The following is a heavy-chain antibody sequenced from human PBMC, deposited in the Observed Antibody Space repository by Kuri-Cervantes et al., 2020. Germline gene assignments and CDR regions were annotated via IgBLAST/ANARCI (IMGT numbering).Heavy chain of an antibody. V-gene: IGHV3-74*01. CDR3: ARANLPCFDWLFSDAFDI. Sequence: GESLKISCAASGFTFSSYWMHWVRQAPGKGLVWVSRINSDGSSTSYADSVKGRFTISRDNAKNTLYLQMNSLRAEDTAVYYCARANLPCFDWLFSDAFDIWGQGTMVTVSS. CDR1: GFTFSSYW. D-gene: IGHD3-9*01. CDR2: INSDGSST. J-gene: IGHJ3*02.